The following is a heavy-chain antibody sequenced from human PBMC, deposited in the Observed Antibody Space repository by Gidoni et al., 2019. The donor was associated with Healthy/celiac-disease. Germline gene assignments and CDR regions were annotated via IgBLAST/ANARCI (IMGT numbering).Heavy chain of an antibody. D-gene: IGHD3-3*01. V-gene: IGHV3-9*01. J-gene: IGHJ4*02. CDR3: AKDASAKLRFLEWLPAD. CDR1: GFTFDDYA. CDR2: ISWNSGSI. Sequence: EVQLVESGGGLVQPGRSLRLSCAASGFTFDDYAMPWVRQAPGKGMEWVSGISWNSGSIGYADSVKGRFTISRDNAKNSLYLQMNSLRAEDTALYYCAKDASAKLRFLEWLPADWGQGTLVTVSS.